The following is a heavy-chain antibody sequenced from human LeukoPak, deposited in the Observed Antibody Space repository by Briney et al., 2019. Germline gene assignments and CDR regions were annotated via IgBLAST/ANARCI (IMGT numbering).Heavy chain of an antibody. Sequence: GGSLRLSCAASGFTFSTYWVNWVRQAPGKGLEWVAKINQDGSEKYYVDSVEGRFTISRDNAKNSLYLQMNSLRAEDTAVYYCARGYCTRTSCDRGYWGQGTLVTVSS. D-gene: IGHD2-2*02. CDR3: ARGYCTRTSCDRGY. CDR1: GFTFSTYW. CDR2: INQDGSEK. J-gene: IGHJ4*02. V-gene: IGHV3-7*01.